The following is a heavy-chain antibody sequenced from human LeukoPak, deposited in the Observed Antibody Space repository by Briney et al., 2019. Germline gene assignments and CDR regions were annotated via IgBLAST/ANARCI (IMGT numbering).Heavy chain of an antibody. CDR3: ARDAGWGYYDL. CDR2: IDKHGSGK. D-gene: IGHD1-26*01. CDR1: GFTFSTSW. V-gene: IGHV3-7*01. Sequence: GGSLRLSCVASGFTFSTSWVTWVRQAPGKGLEWVANIDKHGSGKYYVDSVKGRFAISRDYASNSVFLQMDSLRAEDTSVYCARDAGWGYYDLWGQGTPVTVSS. J-gene: IGHJ4*02.